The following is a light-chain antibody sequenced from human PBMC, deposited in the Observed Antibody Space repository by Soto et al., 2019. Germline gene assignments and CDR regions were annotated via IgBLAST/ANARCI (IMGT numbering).Light chain of an antibody. CDR3: QQYYRWPQT. CDR2: AAS. V-gene: IGKV3-15*01. J-gene: IGKJ1*01. CDR1: QNINSN. Sequence: ELVVTQSAAPLSVSPGESATLSCRASQNINSNLAWYQQKPGQAPRLLIYAASTRATGIPARFSGSGSGTEFTLTISSLQSEDFAVYYCQQYYRWPQTFGQGTKVDI.